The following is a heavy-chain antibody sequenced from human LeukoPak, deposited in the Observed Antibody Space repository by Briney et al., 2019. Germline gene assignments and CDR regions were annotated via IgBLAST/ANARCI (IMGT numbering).Heavy chain of an antibody. J-gene: IGHJ4*02. CDR3: ARGRNTVITMVRGVIIKDSDY. CDR1: GYTFTSYD. V-gene: IGHV1-8*01. Sequence: ASVKVSCKASGYTFTSYDINWVRQATGQGLEWMGWMNPNSGNTGYAQKFQGRVTMTRNTSISTDYMELSSLRSEDTAVYYCARGRNTVITMVRGVIIKDSDYWGQGTLVTVSS. D-gene: IGHD3-10*01. CDR2: MNPNSGNT.